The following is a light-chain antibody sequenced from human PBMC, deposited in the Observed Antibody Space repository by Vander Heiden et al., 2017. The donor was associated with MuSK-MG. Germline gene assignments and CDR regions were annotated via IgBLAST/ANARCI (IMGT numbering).Light chain of an antibody. CDR1: QGISSY. V-gene: IGKV1-9*01. CDR2: SAS. J-gene: IGKJ3*01. Sequence: DIQLTQSPSFLSASVGDRVTITCRASQGISSYLAWCQQKPGKAPKLLIYSASTLQSGVPSRFSGSGSGTEFTLTISSLQPEDFATYYCQQVNSYPLTFGPGTKVDIK. CDR3: QQVNSYPLT.